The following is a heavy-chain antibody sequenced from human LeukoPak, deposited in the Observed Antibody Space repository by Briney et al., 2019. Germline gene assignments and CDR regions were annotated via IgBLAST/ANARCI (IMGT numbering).Heavy chain of an antibody. Sequence: SETLSLTCTVSGGSISSSSYYWGWIRQPPGKGLEWIGSIYYSGSTYYNPSLKSRVTISVDTSKNQFSLKLSSVTAADTAVYYCARLSSRADYWGQGTLVTVSS. CDR3: ARLSSRADY. CDR1: GGSISSSSYY. CDR2: IYYSGST. V-gene: IGHV4-39*01. J-gene: IGHJ4*02. D-gene: IGHD6-13*01.